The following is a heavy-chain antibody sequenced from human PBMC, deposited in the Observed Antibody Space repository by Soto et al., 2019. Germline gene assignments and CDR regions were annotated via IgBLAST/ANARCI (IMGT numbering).Heavy chain of an antibody. D-gene: IGHD3-16*01. CDR2: ISGSGGST. J-gene: IGHJ4*02. CDR1: GFTFSSYA. V-gene: IGHV3-23*01. CDR3: ANHVAGESALHD. Sequence: EVQLLESGGGLVQPGGSLRLSCAASGFTFSSYAMSWVRQAPGKGLEWVSAISGSGGSTYYADSVKGRFTISRDNSKNTLYLQMNSLRAEDTAVYYCANHVAGESALHDWGQGTLVTVSS.